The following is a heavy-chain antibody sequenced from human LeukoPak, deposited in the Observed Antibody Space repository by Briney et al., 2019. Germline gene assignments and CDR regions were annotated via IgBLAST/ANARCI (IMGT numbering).Heavy chain of an antibody. CDR1: GGTFSSYA. CDR2: IIPIFGTA. J-gene: IGHJ6*03. Sequence: ASVKVSCKASGGTFSSYAISWVRQAPGQGLEWMGGIIPIFGTANYAQKFQGRVAITTDESTSTAYMELSSLRSEDTAVYYCARGISEQLHYYYYYYMDVWAKGPRSPSP. D-gene: IGHD6-6*01. CDR3: ARGISEQLHYYYYYYMDV. V-gene: IGHV1-69*05.